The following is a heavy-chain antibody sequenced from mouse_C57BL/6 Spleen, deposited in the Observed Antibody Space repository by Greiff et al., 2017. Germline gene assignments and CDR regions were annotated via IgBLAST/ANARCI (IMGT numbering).Heavy chain of an antibody. CDR2: IYPGDGDT. CDR1: GYAFSSSW. J-gene: IGHJ4*01. Sequence: QVQLQQSGPELVKPGASVKISCKASGYAFSSSWMNWVKQRPGKGLEWIGRIYPGDGDTNYNGKFKGKATLTADKSSSTAYMQLSSLTSEDSAVYFCARGDYDDAMDYWGQGTSVTVSS. D-gene: IGHD2-4*01. CDR3: ARGDYDDAMDY. V-gene: IGHV1-82*01.